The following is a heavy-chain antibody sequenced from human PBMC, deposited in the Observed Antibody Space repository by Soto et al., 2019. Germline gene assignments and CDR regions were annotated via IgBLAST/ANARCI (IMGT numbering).Heavy chain of an antibody. CDR3: ASSSIPYCSSTSCYYYYGMDV. D-gene: IGHD2-2*01. CDR1: GGTFSSYA. J-gene: IGHJ6*02. CDR2: IIPIFGTA. Sequence: RASVKVSCKASGGTFSSYAISWVRQAPGQGLEWMGGIIPIFGTANYAQKFQGRVTITADKSTSTAYMELSSLRSEDTAVYYCASSSIPYCSSTSCYYYYGMDVWGQGTTVTVSS. V-gene: IGHV1-69*06.